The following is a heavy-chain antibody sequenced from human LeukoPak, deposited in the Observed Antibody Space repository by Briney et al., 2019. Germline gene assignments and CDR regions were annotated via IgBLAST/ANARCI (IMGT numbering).Heavy chain of an antibody. CDR2: ISGSGSGGST. CDR3: AKEWLAYFDY. D-gene: IGHD6-19*01. CDR1: GFTLSNYA. Sequence: GGSLRLSCAASGFTLSNYAMTWVRQAPGKGLEWVSAISGSGSGGSTYYADSVKGRFTISRDNSKNTVYLQMNSLRAEDTAVYYCAKEWLAYFDYWGQGTLVTVSS. J-gene: IGHJ4*02. V-gene: IGHV3-23*01.